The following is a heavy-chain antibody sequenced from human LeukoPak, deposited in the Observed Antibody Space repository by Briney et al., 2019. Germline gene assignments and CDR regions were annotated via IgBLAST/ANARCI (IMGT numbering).Heavy chain of an antibody. D-gene: IGHD3-3*01. CDR3: AKVGEQLRFLEWLPPRDEYYYYGMDV. CDR2: ISGSGGST. CDR1: EFTFSSYA. J-gene: IGHJ6*02. V-gene: IGHV3-23*01. Sequence: GGSLRLSCAASEFTFSSYAMSWVRQAPGKGLEWVSAISGSGGSTYYADSVKGRFTISRDNSKNTLYLQMNSLRAEDTAVYYCAKVGEQLRFLEWLPPRDEYYYYGMDVWGQGTTVTVSS.